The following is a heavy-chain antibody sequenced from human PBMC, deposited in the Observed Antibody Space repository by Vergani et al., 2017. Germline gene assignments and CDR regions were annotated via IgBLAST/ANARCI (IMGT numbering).Heavy chain of an antibody. J-gene: IGHJ6*02. V-gene: IGHV4-34*01. CDR2: INHSGST. D-gene: IGHD6-13*01. CDR1: GGSFSGYY. CDR3: ARSRVRAAGPNYDDYGMDV. Sequence: QVQLQQWGAGLLKPSETLSLTCAVYGGSFSGYYWSWIRQPPGKGLEWIGEINHSGSTNYNPSLKSRVTISVDTSKNQFSLKRSSVTAADTAVYYCARSRVRAAGPNYDDYGMDVWGQGTTVTVSS.